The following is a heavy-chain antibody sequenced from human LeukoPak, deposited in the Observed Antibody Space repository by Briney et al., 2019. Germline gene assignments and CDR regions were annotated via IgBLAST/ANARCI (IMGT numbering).Heavy chain of an antibody. CDR3: ARGDCSGGSCYGGMDV. J-gene: IGHJ6*02. D-gene: IGHD2-15*01. V-gene: IGHV1-2*02. CDR1: GYTFTGYY. CDR2: INPNSGGT. Sequence: ASVKVSCKASGYTFTGYYMHWVRQAPGQGLEWMGWINPNSGGTNYAQKFQGRVTMTRDTSISTAYMELSRLRSDDTAVYYCARGDCSGGSCYGGMDVWGQGTTVTVSS.